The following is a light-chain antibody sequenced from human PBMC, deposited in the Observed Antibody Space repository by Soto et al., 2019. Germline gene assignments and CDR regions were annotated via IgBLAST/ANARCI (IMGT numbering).Light chain of an antibody. Sequence: EIVMTQSPASLSASPGESVTLSCRASQSVASNLAWYQQKPGQAPRLLIYGTSTRATGVPARFRGSGSGTDFTPTISSLQAADCAVYHCQHYNNWPITFGQGTRLDIK. CDR3: QHYNNWPIT. J-gene: IGKJ5*01. V-gene: IGKV3-15*01. CDR2: GTS. CDR1: QSVASN.